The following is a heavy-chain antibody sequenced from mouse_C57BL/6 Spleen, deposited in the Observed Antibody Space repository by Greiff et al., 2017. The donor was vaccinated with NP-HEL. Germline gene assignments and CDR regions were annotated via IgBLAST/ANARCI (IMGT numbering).Heavy chain of an antibody. Sequence: EVQLQQSGPELVKPGASVKLSCKASGYSFTGYYMNWVKQSPEQSLEWIGEINPSTGGTTYNQKFKAKATLTVDKSSSTAYMQLKSLTSEDSAVYCCGRLDVGGGFAYWGQGTLVTVSA. CDR3: GRLDVGGGFAY. CDR1: GYSFTGYY. J-gene: IGHJ3*01. CDR2: INPSTGGT. V-gene: IGHV1-42*01.